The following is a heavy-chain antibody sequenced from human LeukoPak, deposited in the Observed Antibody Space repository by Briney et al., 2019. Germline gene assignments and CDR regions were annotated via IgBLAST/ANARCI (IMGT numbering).Heavy chain of an antibody. CDR2: ISSSGSYI. V-gene: IGHV3-21*01. J-gene: IGHJ3*02. Sequence: GGSLRLSCAASGFTLSIYAMNWVRQAPGKGLEWVSSISSSGSYIFFADSVKGRFSISRDNAMNSLYLQMNSLRAEDTAVYYCARGEGYYDSSGYYLPAFDIWGQGTMVTVS. CDR3: ARGEGYYDSSGYYLPAFDI. CDR1: GFTLSIYA. D-gene: IGHD3-22*01.